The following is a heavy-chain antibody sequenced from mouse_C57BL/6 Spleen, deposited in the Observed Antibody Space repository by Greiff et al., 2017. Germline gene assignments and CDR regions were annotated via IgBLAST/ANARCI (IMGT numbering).Heavy chain of an antibody. V-gene: IGHV1-22*01. CDR1: GYTFTDYN. D-gene: IGHD1-1*01. CDR2: INPNNGGT. Sequence: EVKLQQSGPELVKPGASVKMSCKASGYTFTDYNMHWVKQSHGKSLEWIGYINPNNGGTSYNQKFKGKATLTVNKSSSTAYMELRSLTSEDSAVYYCARSDYYGSSYPKAMDYWGQGTSVTVSS. J-gene: IGHJ4*01. CDR3: ARSDYYGSSYPKAMDY.